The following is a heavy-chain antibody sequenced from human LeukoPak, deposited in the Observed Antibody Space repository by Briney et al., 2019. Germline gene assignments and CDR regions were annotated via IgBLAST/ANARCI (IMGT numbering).Heavy chain of an antibody. V-gene: IGHV3-66*02. J-gene: IGHJ4*02. CDR2: VSSGGTT. Sequence: GSLRLSCAASGFTVSSSYMSWVRQAPGKGLEWVSLVSSGGTTYYADSVKGRFTISRDNPKNTLYLQMSSLRPEDTAVYYCARTGYSGDDSYYWGQGTLVTVSS. D-gene: IGHD5-12*01. CDR1: GFTVSSSY. CDR3: ARTGYSGDDSYY.